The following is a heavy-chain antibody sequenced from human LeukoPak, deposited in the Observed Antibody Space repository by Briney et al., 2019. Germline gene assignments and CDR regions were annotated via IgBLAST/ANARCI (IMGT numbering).Heavy chain of an antibody. Sequence: GASVKVSCKASGGTFSSYAISWVRQAPGQGLEWMGGIIPIFGTANYAQKFQGRVTITADESTSTAYMELSSLRSEDTAVYYCARAPRYSNYDAYYYYGMDVWGQGITVTVSS. CDR3: ARAPRYSNYDAYYYYGMDV. CDR1: GGTFSSYA. D-gene: IGHD4-11*01. V-gene: IGHV1-69*13. CDR2: IIPIFGTA. J-gene: IGHJ6*02.